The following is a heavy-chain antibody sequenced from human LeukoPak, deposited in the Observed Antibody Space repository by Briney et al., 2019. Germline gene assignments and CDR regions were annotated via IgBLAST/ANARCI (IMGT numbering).Heavy chain of an antibody. D-gene: IGHD3-10*01. Sequence: QAGGSLRLSCAASGFTFSGYGMHWVRQAPGKGLEWVTFIRYDGSNKYYADSVKGRFTISRDNSKNTLYLQMNSLRAEDTAVYYCAKGRRRFGELSSYGFDYWGREPWSPSPQ. CDR2: IRYDGSNK. CDR3: AKGRRRFGELSSYGFDY. V-gene: IGHV3-30*02. CDR1: GFTFSGYG. J-gene: IGHJ4*02.